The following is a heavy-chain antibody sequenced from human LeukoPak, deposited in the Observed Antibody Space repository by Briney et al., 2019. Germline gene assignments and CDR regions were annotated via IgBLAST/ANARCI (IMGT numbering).Heavy chain of an antibody. CDR1: GGSIRSSYY. Sequence: SETLSLTCTVSGGSIRSSYYWSWIRQPPGKGLEWIGYIYYSGSTNYNPSLKSRVTISVDTSKNQFSLKLSSVTAADTAVYYCARDSGGYSSSWYRHDAFDIWGQGTMVTVSS. CDR2: IYYSGST. V-gene: IGHV4-59*01. J-gene: IGHJ3*02. CDR3: ARDSGGYSSSWYRHDAFDI. D-gene: IGHD6-13*01.